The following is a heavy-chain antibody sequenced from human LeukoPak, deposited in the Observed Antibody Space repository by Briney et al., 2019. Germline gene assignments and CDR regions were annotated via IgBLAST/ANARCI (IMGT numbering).Heavy chain of an antibody. V-gene: IGHV3-66*04. J-gene: IGHJ4*02. Sequence: GALRLSCAASGFTVSSNYMAWVRQAPGKGLEWVSVIYDGGFTDYTDSVKGRFTISRDNAKNSLYLQMNSLRAEDTAVYYCARQKYLRGPDVEYFDYWGQGTLVTVSS. CDR2: IYDGGFT. CDR1: GFTVSSNY. CDR3: ARQKYLRGPDVEYFDY. D-gene: IGHD5/OR15-5a*01.